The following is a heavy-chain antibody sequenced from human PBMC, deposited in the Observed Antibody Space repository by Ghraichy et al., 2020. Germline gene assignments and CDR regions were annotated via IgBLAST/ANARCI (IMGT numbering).Heavy chain of an antibody. CDR1: GFTFDDYA. CDR2: ITWNSDNI. V-gene: IGHV3-9*01. J-gene: IGHJ4*02. CDR3: AKDPDGALTGSLNFDY. Sequence: SLNISCAASGFTFDDYAMHWVRQAPGKGLERVSGITWNSDNIGYADSVKGRFTISRDNAKNSLYLQMNSLRAEDTALYYCAKDPDGALTGSLNFDYWGQGTLVTVSS. D-gene: IGHD3-9*01.